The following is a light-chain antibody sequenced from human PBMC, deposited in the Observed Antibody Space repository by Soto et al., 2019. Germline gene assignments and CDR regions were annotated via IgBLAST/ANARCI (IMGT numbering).Light chain of an antibody. CDR3: QQYNDWPPLT. CDR2: GAS. CDR1: QSVSRN. J-gene: IGKJ4*01. Sequence: ETVMTQSPATLSVSPGERATLSCRASQSVSRNLAWYQHKPGQAPRLLIYGASTRATGIPVRFSGSGSGTEFTLIISSLQSEDFAVYYCQQYNDWPPLTFGGGTKVDI. V-gene: IGKV3-15*01.